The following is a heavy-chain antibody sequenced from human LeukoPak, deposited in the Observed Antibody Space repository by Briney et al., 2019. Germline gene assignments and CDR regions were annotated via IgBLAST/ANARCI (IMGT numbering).Heavy chain of an antibody. CDR2: IKEDGSEK. Sequence: PGGSLRLSCAASGFSFSNYDMSWVRQAPGKGLERVANIKEDGSEKYYVDSVKGRFTISRDSAKNSLYLQMNSLRAEDTAVYYCATSSGSRGLYFDFWGQGTLVTVSS. CDR3: ATSSGSRGLYFDF. J-gene: IGHJ4*02. CDR1: GFSFSNYD. V-gene: IGHV3-7*01. D-gene: IGHD3-22*01.